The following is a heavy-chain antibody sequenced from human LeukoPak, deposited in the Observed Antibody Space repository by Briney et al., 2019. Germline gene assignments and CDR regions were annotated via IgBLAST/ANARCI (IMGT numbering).Heavy chain of an antibody. V-gene: IGHV1-2*02. J-gene: IGHJ4*02. Sequence: ASVKVSCKASGYTFTGYYMHWVRQAPGQGLEWMGWINPNSGGTNYAQKFQGRVTMTRDTSISTAYMELSSLKSDDTAVYYCARVVVVPAAQFDYWAQGTLVTVSS. CDR2: INPNSGGT. D-gene: IGHD2-2*01. CDR1: GYTFTGYY. CDR3: ARVVVVPAAQFDY.